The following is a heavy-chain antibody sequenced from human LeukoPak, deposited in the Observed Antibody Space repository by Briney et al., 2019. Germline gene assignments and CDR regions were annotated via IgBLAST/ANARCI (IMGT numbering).Heavy chain of an antibody. Sequence: GASVKVSCKASGYTFTSYGISWVRQAPGQGPEWMGWLSAYSTYNGNTNYAQKFQGRVTMTTDTSTSTAYMELRSLRSDDTAVYYCTRDLGQWLLQGIFFDYWGQGTLVTVSS. CDR1: GYTFTSYG. V-gene: IGHV1-18*01. CDR2: LSAYSTYNGNT. J-gene: IGHJ4*02. D-gene: IGHD5-12*01. CDR3: TRDLGQWLLQGIFFDY.